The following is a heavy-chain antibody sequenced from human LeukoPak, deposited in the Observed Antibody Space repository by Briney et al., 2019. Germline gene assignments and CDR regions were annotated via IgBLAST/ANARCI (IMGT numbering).Heavy chain of an antibody. D-gene: IGHD3-10*01. J-gene: IGHJ2*01. CDR2: ISWNSGHK. V-gene: IGHV3-9*01. CDR3: AKDRRPTVSGGYFDL. CDR1: GFTFSSYG. Sequence: GGSLRLSCAASGFTFSSYGMHWVRQAPGKGLEWVSGISWNSGHKGYADSVKGRFTISRDNAKNSLYLRMNSLRAEDTALYYCAKDRRPTVSGGYFDLWGRGTLVIVSS.